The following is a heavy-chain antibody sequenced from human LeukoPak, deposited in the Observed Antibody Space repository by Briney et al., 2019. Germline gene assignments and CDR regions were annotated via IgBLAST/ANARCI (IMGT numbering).Heavy chain of an antibody. CDR1: GGSFSGYY. Sequence: ETLSLTRAVYGGSFSGYYWSWIRQPPGKGLEWIGEINHSGSTNYNPSLKSRVTISVDTSKNQFSLKLSSVTAADTAVYYCASAYYDFWSGYPPPPYYFDYWGQGTLVTVSS. D-gene: IGHD3-3*01. V-gene: IGHV4-34*01. J-gene: IGHJ4*02. CDR2: INHSGST. CDR3: ASAYYDFWSGYPPPPYYFDY.